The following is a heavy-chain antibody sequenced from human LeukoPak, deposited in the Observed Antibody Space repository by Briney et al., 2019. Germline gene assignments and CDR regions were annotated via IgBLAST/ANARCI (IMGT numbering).Heavy chain of an antibody. Sequence: SVKVSCKASGGTFSSYAISWVRQAPGQGLEWMGGIIPIFGTANYAQKFQGRVTITADESTSTAYMELSSLRSEDTAVYYCARGGGYSYGYEYYYYYMDVWGKGTTVTISS. D-gene: IGHD5-18*01. V-gene: IGHV1-69*13. J-gene: IGHJ6*03. CDR1: GGTFSSYA. CDR2: IIPIFGTA. CDR3: ARGGGYSYGYEYYYYYMDV.